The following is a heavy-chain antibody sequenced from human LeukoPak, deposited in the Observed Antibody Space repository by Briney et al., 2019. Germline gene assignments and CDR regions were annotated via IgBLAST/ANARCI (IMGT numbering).Heavy chain of an antibody. CDR3: AKDLYGDYVLDY. CDR2: IGGSGGST. J-gene: IGHJ4*02. CDR1: GFTFSSYA. D-gene: IGHD4-17*01. Sequence: GGSLRLSCAASGFTFSSYAMSWVRQAPGKGLEWVSAIGGSGGSTYYADSVKGRFTISRDNSKNTLYLQMNSLRAEDTAVYYCAKDLYGDYVLDYWGQGTLVTVSS. V-gene: IGHV3-23*01.